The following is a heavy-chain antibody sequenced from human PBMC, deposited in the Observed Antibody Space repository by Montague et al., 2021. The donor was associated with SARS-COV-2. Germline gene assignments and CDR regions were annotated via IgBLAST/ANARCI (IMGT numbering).Heavy chain of an antibody. CDR1: GFSRSTSGMC. Sequence: PALVKPTQTLTLTCTFSGFSRSTSGMCVSWLRQPPGRALEWLARIDWDDDKYYSTSLKTRLTISKDTSKNQVVLTMTNMDPVDTATYYCARTYYDILTGRDYGMDVWGQGTTVTVSS. D-gene: IGHD3-9*01. V-gene: IGHV2-70*11. J-gene: IGHJ6*02. CDR2: IDWDDDK. CDR3: ARTYYDILTGRDYGMDV.